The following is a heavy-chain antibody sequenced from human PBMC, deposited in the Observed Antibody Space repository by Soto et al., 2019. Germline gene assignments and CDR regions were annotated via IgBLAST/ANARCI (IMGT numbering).Heavy chain of an antibody. CDR2: ISGSGGST. Sequence: EVQLLESGGGLVEPGGSLRLSCAASGFTFSSYAMSWVRQAPGKGLEWVSAISGSGGSTYYADSVKGRFTISRDNSKNTLYLQMNSLRAEDTAVYYCAKNVWGITIFGGMDVWGQGTTVTVSS. D-gene: IGHD3-9*01. J-gene: IGHJ6*02. V-gene: IGHV3-23*01. CDR3: AKNVWGITIFGGMDV. CDR1: GFTFSSYA.